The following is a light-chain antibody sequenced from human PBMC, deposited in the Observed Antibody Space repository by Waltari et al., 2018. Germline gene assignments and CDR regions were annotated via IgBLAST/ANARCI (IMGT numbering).Light chain of an antibody. V-gene: IGLV1-40*01. Sequence: LTQPPSLSGAPGHRVTISCTGRSSDIGSFGVHWYHHRPGSVPRLLIYDNTHRPSGVPDRFSASKSDTSASLDIAGLQPDDEADYYCQSYDNTGRGSVLIGGGTRLTVL. CDR2: DNT. CDR1: SSDIGSFG. CDR3: QSYDNTGRGSVL. J-gene: IGLJ2*01.